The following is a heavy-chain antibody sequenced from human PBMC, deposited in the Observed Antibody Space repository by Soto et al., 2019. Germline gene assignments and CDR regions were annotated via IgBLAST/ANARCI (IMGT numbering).Heavy chain of an antibody. Sequence: QVQLVESGGGVVQPGRSLRLSCAASGFTFSTYSLHWVRQAPGKGLEWVALISHDGSNKDYADSVKGRFTISRDNSKNTLYVQMNSLRAEDTAVYYCARDFGQHVDTAVYFYYGMDVWGQGTTVTVSS. CDR1: GFTFSTYS. D-gene: IGHD5-18*01. J-gene: IGHJ6*02. CDR2: ISHDGSNK. CDR3: ARDFGQHVDTAVYFYYGMDV. V-gene: IGHV3-30-3*01.